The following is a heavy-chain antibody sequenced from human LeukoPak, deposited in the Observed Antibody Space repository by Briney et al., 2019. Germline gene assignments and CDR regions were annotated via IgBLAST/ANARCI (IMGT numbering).Heavy chain of an antibody. Sequence: RGSLRLSCAASGFTFRIHWLSWVRQAPGKGLEWVAKINQDGGEKYYGDPVKGRVTISRDNAKNSLYLQMNSLRAEDTAVYYCAREMSYGDCFDYWGQGTLVTVSS. V-gene: IGHV3-7*03. D-gene: IGHD4-17*01. CDR1: GFTFRIHW. CDR3: AREMSYGDCFDY. CDR2: INQDGGEK. J-gene: IGHJ4*02.